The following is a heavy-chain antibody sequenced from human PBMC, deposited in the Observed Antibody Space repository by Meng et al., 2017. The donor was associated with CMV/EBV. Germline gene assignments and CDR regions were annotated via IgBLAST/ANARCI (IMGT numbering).Heavy chain of an antibody. Sequence: ASVKVSCKASGYTFSNYGIAWVRQAPGQGLEWMGWITTDDGSRKKQGRVTMTTDTSTSTAYMELRSLRSDDTAVYYCARGVPSAAAPRWVDPWGQGTLVTVSS. J-gene: IGHJ5*02. CDR2: ITTDDGSR. CDR3: ARGVPSAAAPRWVDP. V-gene: IGHV1-18*01. CDR1: GYTFSNYG. D-gene: IGHD6-13*01.